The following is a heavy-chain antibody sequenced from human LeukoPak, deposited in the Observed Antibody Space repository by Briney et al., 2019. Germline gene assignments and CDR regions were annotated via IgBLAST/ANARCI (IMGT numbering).Heavy chain of an antibody. J-gene: IGHJ4*02. CDR2: INPNSGGT. V-gene: IGHV1-2*02. Sequence: ASVKVSCKAAGYAFTGYYMHWVRQAPGQGLEWMGWINPNSGGTNYAQKFQGRVTMTRDTSISTAYMEPSRLRSDDTAVYSWARNALPNTNYDGSGAPWDYWGQGTLVTVSS. CDR1: GYAFTGYY. CDR3: ARNALPNTNYDGSGAPWDY. D-gene: IGHD3-10*01.